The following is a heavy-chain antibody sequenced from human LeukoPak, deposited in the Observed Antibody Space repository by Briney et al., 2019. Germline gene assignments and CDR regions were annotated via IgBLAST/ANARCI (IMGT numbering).Heavy chain of an antibody. J-gene: IGHJ3*02. D-gene: IGHD6-6*01. Sequence: RSSETLSLTCAVSGGSISSGGYSWSWIRQPPGKGLEWIGYIYHSGSTYYNPSLKSRVTISVDRSKNQFSLKLSSVTAADTAVYYCARSSSLSPGDDAFDIWGQGTMVTVSS. CDR3: ARSSSLSPGDDAFDI. CDR1: GGSISSGGYS. CDR2: IYHSGST. V-gene: IGHV4-30-2*01.